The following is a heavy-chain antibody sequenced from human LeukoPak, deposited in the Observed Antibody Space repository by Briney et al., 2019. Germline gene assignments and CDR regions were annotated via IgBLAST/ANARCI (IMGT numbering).Heavy chain of an antibody. CDR2: ISSSSYI. CDR1: GFTFSSYS. J-gene: IGHJ4*02. V-gene: IGHV3-21*01. CDR3: AGTYSGSYPAV. Sequence: KAGGSLRLSCAASGFTFSSYSMNWVRQAPGKGLEWVSSISSSSYIYYADSVKGRFTISRDNAKNSLYLQMNSLRAEDTAVYYCAGTYSGSYPAVWGQGTLVTVSS. D-gene: IGHD1-26*01.